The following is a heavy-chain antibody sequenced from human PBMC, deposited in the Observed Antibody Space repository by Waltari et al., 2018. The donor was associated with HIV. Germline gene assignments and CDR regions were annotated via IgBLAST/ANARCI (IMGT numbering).Heavy chain of an antibody. Sequence: QVQLVQSGAAIKKPRASVRVSCTDSGYSFIDFDINWVRRAPGRGLEWVGWMNPDNGDAGYGHKFRGRFTLTRDTSTDTAYMEVDNLKSEDTAIYFCTKGRRGALFGDEWGQGTLVTVSS. CDR1: GYSFIDFD. V-gene: IGHV1-8*02. D-gene: IGHD3-3*01. CDR3: TKGRRGALFGDE. J-gene: IGHJ4*02. CDR2: MNPDNGDA.